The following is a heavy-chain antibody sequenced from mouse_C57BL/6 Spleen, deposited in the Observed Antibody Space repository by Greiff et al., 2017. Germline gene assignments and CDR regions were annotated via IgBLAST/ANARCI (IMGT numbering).Heavy chain of an antibody. Sequence: VQLQESGAELVRPGASVKLSCKASGYTFTDYYINWVKQRPGQGLEWIARIYPGSGNTYYNEKFKGKATLTAEKSSSTAYMQLSSLTSEDSDVYFCARLITTVVEEAWFAYWGQGTLVTVSA. J-gene: IGHJ3*01. CDR3: ARLITTVVEEAWFAY. CDR2: IYPGSGNT. D-gene: IGHD1-1*01. V-gene: IGHV1-76*01. CDR1: GYTFTDYY.